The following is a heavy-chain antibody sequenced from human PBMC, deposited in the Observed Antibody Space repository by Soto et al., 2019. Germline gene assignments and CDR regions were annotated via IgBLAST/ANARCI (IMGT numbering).Heavy chain of an antibody. CDR3: AIFSIMITFGGVIESYFDY. D-gene: IGHD3-16*02. J-gene: IGHJ4*02. V-gene: IGHV4-30-4*01. CDR1: GGSISSGDYY. CDR2: IYYSGST. Sequence: SETLSLTCTVSGGSISSGDYYWSWIRQPPGKGLEWIGYIYYSGSTYYNPSLKNRVTISVDTSKNQFSLKLSPVTAADTAVYYCAIFSIMITFGGVIESYFDYWGQGTLVTVSS.